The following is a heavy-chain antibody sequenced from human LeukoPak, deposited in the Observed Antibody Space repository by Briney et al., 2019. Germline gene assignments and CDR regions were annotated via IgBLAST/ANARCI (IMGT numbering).Heavy chain of an antibody. D-gene: IGHD1-26*01. V-gene: IGHV3-74*03. CDR1: GFTISSSW. CDR2: ISSDGGST. Sequence: GGSLRLSCAASGFTISSSWMHWVRQAPGKGPEWVSRISSDGGSTSYADSVKGRFTVSKDNAKNTLYLQLNSLRTEDTAVYYCLRGLGVPDWGQGSLVTVSS. CDR3: LRGLGVPD. J-gene: IGHJ4*02.